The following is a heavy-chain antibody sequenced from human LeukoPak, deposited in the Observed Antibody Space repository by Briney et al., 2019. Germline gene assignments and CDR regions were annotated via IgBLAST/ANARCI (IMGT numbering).Heavy chain of an antibody. CDR1: GYSFTDFY. V-gene: IGHV1-2*02. CDR2: VNPNGGGT. CDR3: GYSRGWYALHM. J-gene: IGHJ3*02. Sequence: VASVKVSCKASGYSFTDFYMHWVRQAPGQGLEWMGRVNPNGGGTKYAQKFQDRVTMTRDTSISTACMEVSRLTLDDTAMYYCGYSRGWYALHMWGQGTMVTVSS. D-gene: IGHD6-19*01.